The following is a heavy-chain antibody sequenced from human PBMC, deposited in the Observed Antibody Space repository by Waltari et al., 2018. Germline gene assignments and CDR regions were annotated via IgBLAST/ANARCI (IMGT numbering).Heavy chain of an antibody. D-gene: IGHD2-15*01. Sequence: QLQLQQSGPGLVMPSESLSLTRAVSGDSMSSTYWWSWVLQPPGKGLERIGQIRGTGKTNYNPSLDSRVTISIDTSNNHISLMLASVTAADTAVYYCARDRGRGLYLDSWGQGTLVTVSP. CDR3: ARDRGRGLYLDS. V-gene: IGHV4-4*02. J-gene: IGHJ4*02. CDR2: IRGTGKT. CDR1: GDSMSSTYW.